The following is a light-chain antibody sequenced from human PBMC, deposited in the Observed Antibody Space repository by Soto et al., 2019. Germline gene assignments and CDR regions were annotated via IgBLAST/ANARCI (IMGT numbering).Light chain of an antibody. V-gene: IGKV1-5*01. Sequence: DIQMTQSPSTLSASVGDRVTITCRASQSISSWLAWYQQKPGKAPKLLIYDASSLESGVPSRFNGSGAGTEFALTIINLQPDDFTTYHCQQKNRTFGGGTTGDMK. CDR3: QQKNRT. J-gene: IGKJ4*02. CDR2: DAS. CDR1: QSISSW.